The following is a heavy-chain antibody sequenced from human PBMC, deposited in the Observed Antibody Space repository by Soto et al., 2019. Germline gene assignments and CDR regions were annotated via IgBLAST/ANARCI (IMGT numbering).Heavy chain of an antibody. V-gene: IGHV1-18*04. CDR1: GYKFTTYG. CDR2: ISTYNGNT. Sequence: QVQLLQSGAEVKKPGASVKVSCKASGYKFTTYGITWVRQAPGQVLEWLGGISTYNGNTDYAQHLQDRVTMTTETSTSTAYLEVRSLTSDDTAVYFCARGLGTNGLDVWGQGTTVTVSS. D-gene: IGHD7-27*01. CDR3: ARGLGTNGLDV. J-gene: IGHJ6*02.